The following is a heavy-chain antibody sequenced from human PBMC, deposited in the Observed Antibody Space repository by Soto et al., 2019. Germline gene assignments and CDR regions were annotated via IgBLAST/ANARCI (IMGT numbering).Heavy chain of an antibody. D-gene: IGHD3-10*01. CDR2: MFSRGEV. J-gene: IGHJ6*02. CDR3: VKDNLAGGADV. V-gene: IGHV3-9*01. CDR1: GFALRDSA. Sequence: VQVVESGGDLVQPGRSLRLSCAGSGFALRDSAMHWVRQVPGGGLEWVSDMFSRGEVGYADSVKGRFTISRDVVRNSLYLQMDSLTGDDTAVYYCVKDNLAGGADVWGRGTTVTVSS.